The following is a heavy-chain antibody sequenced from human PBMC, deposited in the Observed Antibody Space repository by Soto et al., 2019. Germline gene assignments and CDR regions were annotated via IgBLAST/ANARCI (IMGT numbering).Heavy chain of an antibody. Sequence: QLQLQESGSGLVKPSQTLSLTCAVSGGSISSGGYSWSWIRQPPGKGLEWIGYIYHSGSTYYNPSLKSRVSISVDRSKNQFSLKLSSVTAADTAVYYCDRDYYDSSCSNWGAFDSWGQGTMVTVS. V-gene: IGHV4-30-2*01. D-gene: IGHD3-22*01. J-gene: IGHJ3*02. CDR1: GGSISSGGYS. CDR3: DRDYYDSSCSNWGAFDS. CDR2: IYHSGST.